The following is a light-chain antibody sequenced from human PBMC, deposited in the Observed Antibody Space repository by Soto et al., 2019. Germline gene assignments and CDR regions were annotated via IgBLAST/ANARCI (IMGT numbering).Light chain of an antibody. CDR2: DVC. J-gene: IGLJ1*01. V-gene: IGLV2-11*01. CDR1: SSDVGTYDF. Sequence: QSVLTQPRSVSGSPGQSVTISCTGTSSDVGTYDFVSWYQQHPGKAPRLMIFDVCERPSGVPDRFSGSKSGNTASLTISGRQAEDEADYYCCLYAVTFYVFGTGTKLTVL. CDR3: CLYAVTFYV.